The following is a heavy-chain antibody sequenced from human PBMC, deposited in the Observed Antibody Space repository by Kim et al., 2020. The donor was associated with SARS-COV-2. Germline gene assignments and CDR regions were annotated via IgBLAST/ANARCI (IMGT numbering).Heavy chain of an antibody. V-gene: IGHV3-74*01. Sequence: KGRFTISRDNAKNTLYLQMNSLRAEDTAVYYCARATMVRGENYYYGMDVWGQGTTVTVSS. D-gene: IGHD3-10*01. J-gene: IGHJ6*02. CDR3: ARATMVRGENYYYGMDV.